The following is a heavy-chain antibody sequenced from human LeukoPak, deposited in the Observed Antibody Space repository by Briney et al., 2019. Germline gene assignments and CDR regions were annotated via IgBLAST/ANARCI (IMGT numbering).Heavy chain of an antibody. CDR2: ISSNGGST. D-gene: IGHD3-22*01. V-gene: IGHV3-64*01. CDR3: ARDSSGLFDY. J-gene: IGHJ4*02. Sequence: PGGSLRLSCAASGFTFSSYAMHWVRQAPGKGLEYVSAISSNGGSTYYANSMKGRFTISRDNSKNTLYLQMGSLRAEDMAVYYCARDSSGLFDYWGQGTLVTVSS. CDR1: GFTFSSYA.